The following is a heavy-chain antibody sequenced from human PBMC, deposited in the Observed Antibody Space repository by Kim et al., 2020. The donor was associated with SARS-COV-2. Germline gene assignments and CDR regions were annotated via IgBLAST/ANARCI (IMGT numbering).Heavy chain of an antibody. CDR2: INPSGGST. Sequence: ASVTVSCKASGYTFTSYYMHWVRQAPGQGLEWMGIINPSGGSTSYAQKFQGRVTMTRDTSTSTVYMELSSLRSEDTAVYYCARDRGYGSGRKGYGMDVWGQGTTVTVSS. CDR1: GYTFTSYY. J-gene: IGHJ6*02. V-gene: IGHV1-46*01. D-gene: IGHD3-10*01. CDR3: ARDRGYGSGRKGYGMDV.